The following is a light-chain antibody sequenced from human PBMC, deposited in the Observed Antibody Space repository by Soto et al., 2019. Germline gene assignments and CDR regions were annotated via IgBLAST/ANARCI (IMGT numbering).Light chain of an antibody. CDR2: NAD. CDR3: QQYDSYSSGP. J-gene: IGKJ1*01. CDR1: QDINRW. V-gene: IGKV1-5*01. Sequence: DIQMTQSPSTLSASVGDRVTITCRASQDINRWLAWYQQKPGKAPKILIYNADTLESGVPSRFSGSGSGTEFTLTISNLQPDDFATYYCQQYDSYSSGPFGQGTKVDIK.